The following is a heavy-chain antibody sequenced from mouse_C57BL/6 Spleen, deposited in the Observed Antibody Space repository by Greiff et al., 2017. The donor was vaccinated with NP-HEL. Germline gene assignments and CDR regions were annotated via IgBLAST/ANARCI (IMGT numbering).Heavy chain of an antibody. Sequence: EVQRVESEGGLVQPGSSMKLSCTASGFTFSDYYMAWVRQVPEKGLEWVANINYDGSSTYYLDSLKSRFIISRDNAKNILYLQMSSLKSEDTATYYCAREGDYGNFYWYFDVWGTGTTVTVSS. J-gene: IGHJ1*03. CDR1: GFTFSDYY. D-gene: IGHD2-1*01. CDR2: INYDGSST. V-gene: IGHV5-16*01. CDR3: AREGDYGNFYWYFDV.